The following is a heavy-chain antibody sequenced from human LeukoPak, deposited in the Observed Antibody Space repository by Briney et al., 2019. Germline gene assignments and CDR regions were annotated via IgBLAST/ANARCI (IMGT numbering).Heavy chain of an antibody. V-gene: IGHV1-8*02. CDR3: ARYISEYSSSYYYYGMDV. J-gene: IGHJ6*02. CDR2: MNPNSGNT. D-gene: IGHD6-6*01. CDR1: GGTFSSYA. Sequence: GASVKVSCKASGGTFSSYAISWVRQATGQGLEWMGWMNPNSGNTGYAQKFQGRVTMTRNTSISTAYMELSSLRSEDTAVYYCARYISEYSSSYYYYGMDVWGQGTTVTVSS.